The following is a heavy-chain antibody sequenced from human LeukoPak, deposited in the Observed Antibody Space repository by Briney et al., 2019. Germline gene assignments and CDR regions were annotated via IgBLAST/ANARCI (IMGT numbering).Heavy chain of an antibody. J-gene: IGHJ4*02. D-gene: IGHD3-10*01. CDR3: ATEMPINEGITMVRGVIRTPLGY. V-gene: IGHV1-24*01. CDR1: GYTLTELS. Sequence: ASVKVSCKVSGYTLTELSMHWVRQAPGKGLEWMGGFDPEDGETIYAQKFQGRVTMTEDTSTDTAYMELSSLRSEDTAVYYCATEMPINEGITMVRGVIRTPLGYWGQGTLVTVSS. CDR2: FDPEDGET.